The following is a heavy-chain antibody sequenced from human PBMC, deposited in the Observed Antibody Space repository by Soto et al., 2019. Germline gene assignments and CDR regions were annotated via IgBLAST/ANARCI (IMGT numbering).Heavy chain of an antibody. J-gene: IGHJ6*02. CDR2: ISYDGSNK. D-gene: IGHD2-15*01. CDR3: ARGDCTGAYCYSWPFNYGVDV. Sequence: PGGSLRLSCAASGFTFSSYAMHWVCQAPGKGLEWVAVISYDGSNKYYADSVKGRFTISRDNSKNTLYLQMNSLRAEDTALYYCARGDCTGAYCYSWPFNYGVDVWGQGTTVTVSS. CDR1: GFTFSSYA. V-gene: IGHV3-30-3*01.